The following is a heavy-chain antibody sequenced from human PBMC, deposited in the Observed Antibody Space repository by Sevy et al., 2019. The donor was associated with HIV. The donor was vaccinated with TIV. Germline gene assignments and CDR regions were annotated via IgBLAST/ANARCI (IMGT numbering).Heavy chain of an antibody. CDR2: INPSGSST. J-gene: IGHJ4*02. CDR1: GYTFTTYY. Sequence: ASVKFSCKASGYTFTTYYMHWVRQAPGQGLEWMGIINPSGSSTTYAQKFQDRVIMTRDTSTSTVYLELTSLTSEDTAVYFGLRGGGDGYNTSQGDYWGQGTLVTVSS. CDR3: LRGGGDGYNTSQGDY. D-gene: IGHD5-12*01. V-gene: IGHV1-46*01.